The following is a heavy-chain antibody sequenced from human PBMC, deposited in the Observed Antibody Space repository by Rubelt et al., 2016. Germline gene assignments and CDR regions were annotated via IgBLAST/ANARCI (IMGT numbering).Heavy chain of an antibody. Sequence: QVQLVQSGAEVKKPGASVKVSCKASGYTFTGYYMHWVRQAPGQGLEWVGRINPNSGGTNYPQKFQGRVAMTTDSSTNTAYMELRSLRSDDTAVYYCARGYFDSTGDFDYWGQGTLVTVSS. CDR2: INPNSGGT. V-gene: IGHV1-2*06. CDR3: ARGYFDSTGDFDY. J-gene: IGHJ4*02. CDR1: GYTFTGYY. D-gene: IGHD3-22*01.